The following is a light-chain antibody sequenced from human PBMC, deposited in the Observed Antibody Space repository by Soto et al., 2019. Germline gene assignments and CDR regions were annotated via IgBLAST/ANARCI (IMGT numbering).Light chain of an antibody. Sequence: AIRMTQSPSSFSASTGDRVTITCRASQGISSYLAWYQQKPGKAPKLLIYAASTLQSGVPPRFSGSGSVTDFTLTISCLQSEDFATYYCQQYYSYPPLTFGGGTKVEIK. J-gene: IGKJ4*01. CDR1: QGISSY. CDR2: AAS. CDR3: QQYYSYPPLT. V-gene: IGKV1-8*01.